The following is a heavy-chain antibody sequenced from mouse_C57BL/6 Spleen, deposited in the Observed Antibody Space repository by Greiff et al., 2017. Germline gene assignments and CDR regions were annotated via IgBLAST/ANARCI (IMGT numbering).Heavy chain of an antibody. Sequence: EVKVEESGGGLVKPGGSLKLSCAASGFTFSSYTMSWVRQTPEKRLEWVATISGGGGNTYYPDSVKGRFTISRDNAKNTLYLQMSSLRSEDTALYYCARENDYYGSSYYFDYWGQGTTLTVSS. CDR1: GFTFSSYT. CDR2: ISGGGGNT. V-gene: IGHV5-9*01. CDR3: ARENDYYGSSYYFDY. D-gene: IGHD1-1*01. J-gene: IGHJ2*01.